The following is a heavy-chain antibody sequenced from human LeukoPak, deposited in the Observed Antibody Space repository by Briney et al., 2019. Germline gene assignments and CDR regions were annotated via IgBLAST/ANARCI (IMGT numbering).Heavy chain of an antibody. CDR1: GYTFTTYY. V-gene: IGHV1-46*01. J-gene: IGHJ4*02. D-gene: IGHD3-9*01. CDR2: INPSGGST. Sequence: GASVKVSCMSSGYTFTTYYVHWVRQAPGQGLEWMGIINPSGGSTTYAQKFWGRLTMTRDMSTSTVYMELSSLRSEDTAVYYCARGSRPVYNLLTGKRYFDYWGQGTLLTVSS. CDR3: ARGSRPVYNLLTGKRYFDY.